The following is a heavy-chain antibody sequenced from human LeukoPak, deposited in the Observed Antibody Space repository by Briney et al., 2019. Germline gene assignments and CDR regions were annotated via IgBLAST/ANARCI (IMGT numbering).Heavy chain of an antibody. V-gene: IGHV1-2*02. CDR2: INPNSGGT. D-gene: IGHD6-19*01. CDR1: GYTFTGYY. J-gene: IGHJ4*02. Sequence: ASVKVSCKASGYTFTGYYMYWVRQAPGQGLEWMGWINPNSGGTNYAQKFQGRVTMTRDTSISTAYMELSRLRSDDTAVYYCLSRSIAVAEHDYWGQGNLVTVSS. CDR3: LSRSIAVAEHDY.